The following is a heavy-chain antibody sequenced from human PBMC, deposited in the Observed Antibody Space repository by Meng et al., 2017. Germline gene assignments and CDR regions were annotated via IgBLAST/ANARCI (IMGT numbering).Heavy chain of an antibody. CDR3: AKHLSGSYTFDS. CDR1: GFTLSTNY. CDR2: SGRSRDT. D-gene: IGHD1-26*01. J-gene: IGHJ4*02. V-gene: IGHV3-23*04. Sequence: EVQLVGSGGGLVKPGGSLRLSCAASGFTLSTNYMSWVRRAPGKGLEWVSASGRSRDTYYADSVKGRFTISRDTSKNTLYLEMNSLRAEDTAVYYCAKHLSGSYTFDSWGQGTLVTVSS.